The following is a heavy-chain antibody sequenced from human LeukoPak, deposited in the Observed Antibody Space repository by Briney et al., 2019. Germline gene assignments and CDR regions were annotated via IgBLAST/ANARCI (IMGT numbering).Heavy chain of an antibody. Sequence: SETLSLTCAVYGGSFSGYYWSWIRQPPGKGLEWIGEINHSGSTNYNPSLKSRVTISVDTSKNQFSLKLSSVTAADTAVYYCARAGPKKEFRQYSSGWRLNWFDPWGQGTLVTVSS. CDR1: GGSFSGYY. CDR3: ARAGPKKEFRQYSSGWRLNWFDP. J-gene: IGHJ5*02. CDR2: INHSGST. D-gene: IGHD6-19*01. V-gene: IGHV4-34*01.